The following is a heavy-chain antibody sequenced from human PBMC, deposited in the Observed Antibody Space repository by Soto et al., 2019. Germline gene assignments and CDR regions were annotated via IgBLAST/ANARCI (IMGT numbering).Heavy chain of an antibody. CDR1: GGSVSSGSYY. V-gene: IGHV4-61*01. D-gene: IGHD5-12*01. CDR3: ARREVATTFDY. CDR2: IYYSGST. J-gene: IGHJ4*02. Sequence: QVQLQESGPGLVKPSETLSLTCTVSGGSVSSGSYYWSWIRQPPGKGLEWIGYIYYSGSTNYNPSLKSRVTISVDTSKNPCSLKLRSVTAADTAVYCCARREVATTFDYWGQGTLVTVSS.